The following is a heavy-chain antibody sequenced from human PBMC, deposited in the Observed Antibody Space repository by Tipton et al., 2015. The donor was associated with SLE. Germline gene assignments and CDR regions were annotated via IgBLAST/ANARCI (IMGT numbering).Heavy chain of an antibody. V-gene: IGHV4-59*11. CDR1: GVSISSHF. CDR2: ISYSGNT. Sequence: TLSLTCTVSGVSISSHFWIWIRQPPGKGLEWFGYISYSGNTIYNPSLKSRVTISVDTSKSQFSLRVTSVTALDTAVYYCVRAVGNDWMYKAWGQGTLVTVSS. J-gene: IGHJ4*02. CDR3: VRAVGNDWMYKA. D-gene: IGHD3-9*01.